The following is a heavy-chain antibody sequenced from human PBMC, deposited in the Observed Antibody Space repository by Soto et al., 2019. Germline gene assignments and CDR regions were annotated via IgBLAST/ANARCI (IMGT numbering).Heavy chain of an antibody. J-gene: IGHJ6*03. Sequence: SETLSLTCTVSGGSISSGGYYWSWIRQHPGKGLEWIGYIYYSGSTYYNPSLKSRVTIPVDTSKNQYSLKLSTVTAAATAVYYCARDKLYCSSTSCWGYYYYMDVWGKGTTVTVSS. D-gene: IGHD2-2*01. CDR3: ARDKLYCSSTSCWGYYYYMDV. CDR1: GGSISSGGYY. V-gene: IGHV4-31*03. CDR2: IYYSGST.